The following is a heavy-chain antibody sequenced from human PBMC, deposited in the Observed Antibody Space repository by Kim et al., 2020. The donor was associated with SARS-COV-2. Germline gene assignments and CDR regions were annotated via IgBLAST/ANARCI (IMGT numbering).Heavy chain of an antibody. J-gene: IGHJ4*02. V-gene: IGHV4-39*01. CDR3: ARHPAYYYDSSGFLDY. D-gene: IGHD3-22*01. Sequence: SLKSRVTISVDTSKNQFSLKLSSVTAADTAVYYCARHPAYYYDSSGFLDYWGQGTLVTVSS.